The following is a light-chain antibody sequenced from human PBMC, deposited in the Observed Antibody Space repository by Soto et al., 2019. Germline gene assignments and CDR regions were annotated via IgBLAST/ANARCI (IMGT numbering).Light chain of an antibody. J-gene: IGKJ4*01. V-gene: IGKV1-5*03. CDR2: KAS. CDR1: QSISSW. CDR3: RQYSGYPS. Sequence: DIQMTQSPSTLSASVGDRVTITCRASQSISSWLAWYQQKPGKAPKLLIYKASSLESGVPSRFSGSGSGTEFTLTTSRLKLDASATYFCRQYSGYPSFGGGTKVEIK.